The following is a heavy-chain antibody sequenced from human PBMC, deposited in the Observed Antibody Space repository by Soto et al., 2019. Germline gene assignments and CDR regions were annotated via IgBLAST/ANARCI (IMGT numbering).Heavy chain of an antibody. CDR2: IYYSGST. CDR3: ARHPYYYGSGIQYLDY. V-gene: IGHV4-39*01. CDR1: GGSISSSRCY. J-gene: IGHJ4*02. Sequence: SETLSLTCTVSGGSISSSRCYWGWIRQAPGKGLEWIGSIYYSGSTYYNPSLKRRVTISVDTSKNQFSLKLSSVTAADTAVYYCARHPYYYGSGIQYLDYWGQGTLVNISS. D-gene: IGHD3-10*01.